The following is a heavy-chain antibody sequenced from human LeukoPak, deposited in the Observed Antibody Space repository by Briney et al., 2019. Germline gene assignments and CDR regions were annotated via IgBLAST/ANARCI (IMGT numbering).Heavy chain of an antibody. CDR1: GFTFIDYD. CDR2: IGIRGDT. Sequence: PGGSLRLSCAASGFTFIDYDMHWVRQVIGKGLEWVSAIGIRGDTHYSGSVKGRFTISRENAESSLYLQMNSLRAEDTAVYYCAKCADYVWGSYRVYYFDYWGQGTLVTVSS. CDR3: AKCADYVWGSYRVYYFDY. J-gene: IGHJ4*02. V-gene: IGHV3-13*01. D-gene: IGHD3-16*02.